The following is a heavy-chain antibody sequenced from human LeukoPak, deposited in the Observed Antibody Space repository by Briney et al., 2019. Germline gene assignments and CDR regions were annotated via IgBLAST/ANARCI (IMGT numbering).Heavy chain of an antibody. D-gene: IGHD6-19*01. CDR3: AKTVRQWLANDAFAI. J-gene: IGHJ3*02. CDR2: IYSSGST. V-gene: IGHV4-59*01. CDR1: GGSISGYY. Sequence: SETLSLTCTVSGGSISGYYWTWIRQPPRKGLEWIGYIYSSGSTNYNPSLMSRVTISVDTSKNQFSLKLTSVTAADTAVYYCAKTVRQWLANDAFAIWGQGTMVTVSS.